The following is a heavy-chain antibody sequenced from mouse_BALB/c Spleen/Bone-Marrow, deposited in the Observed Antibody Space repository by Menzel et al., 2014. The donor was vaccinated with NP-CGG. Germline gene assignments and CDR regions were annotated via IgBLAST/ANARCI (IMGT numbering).Heavy chain of an antibody. Sequence: DVQLVESGGDLVEPGGSLKLSCAASGFTFSTYGMSWVRQTPDKRLEWVATISSGGGYTYYPDSVKGRFTISRDNANNTLYLQMSSLKSEDTAMYYCTRQRNWDHYAMDYWGQGTSVTVSS. CDR1: GFTFSTYG. V-gene: IGHV5-6*01. D-gene: IGHD4-1*01. J-gene: IGHJ4*01. CDR3: TRQRNWDHYAMDY. CDR2: ISSGGGYT.